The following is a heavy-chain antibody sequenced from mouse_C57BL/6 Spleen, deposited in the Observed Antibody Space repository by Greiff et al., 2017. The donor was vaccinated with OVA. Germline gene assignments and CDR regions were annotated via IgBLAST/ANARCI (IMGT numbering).Heavy chain of an antibody. CDR2: IYPGGGYT. Sequence: VKLQESGAELVRPGTSVKMSCKASGYTFTNYWIGWAKQRPGHGLEWIGDIYPGGGYTNYNEKFKGKATLTADKSSSTAYMQFSSLTSEDSAIYYCARGEYYDCDGGYFDYWGQGTTLTVSS. CDR1: GYTFTNYW. D-gene: IGHD2-4*01. CDR3: ARGEYYDCDGGYFDY. J-gene: IGHJ2*01. V-gene: IGHV1-63*01.